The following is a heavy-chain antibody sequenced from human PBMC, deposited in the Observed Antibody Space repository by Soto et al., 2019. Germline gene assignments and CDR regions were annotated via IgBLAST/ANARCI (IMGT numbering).Heavy chain of an antibody. V-gene: IGHV1-18*04. CDR2: IRPKNGNT. D-gene: IGHD6-19*01. CDR3: ARVDRSSCWTFDF. J-gene: IGHJ4*02. CDR1: GYTFSGYS. Sequence: VKVCCKASGYTFSGYSISRVRQAPGQGLEWVGWIRPKNGNTNTAQKFQGRVTMTKHTFTRTAYMELTSLEFDDTAIYFCARVDRSSCWTFDFWGQGTQVTVSS.